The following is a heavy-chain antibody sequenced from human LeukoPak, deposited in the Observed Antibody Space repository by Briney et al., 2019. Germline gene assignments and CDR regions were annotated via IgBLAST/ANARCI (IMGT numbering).Heavy chain of an antibody. V-gene: IGHV3-23*01. Sequence: GGSLRLSCAASGFTFSTDPMSWVRQAPGKGLEWVSAISGSGGDTYYADSVKGRFTISRDNSKNTLYLQMNSLRAEDTALYYCATSSGWYPKYFDYWGQGTPVTVSS. CDR2: ISGSGGDT. D-gene: IGHD6-19*01. CDR3: ATSSGWYPKYFDY. J-gene: IGHJ4*02. CDR1: GFTFSTDP.